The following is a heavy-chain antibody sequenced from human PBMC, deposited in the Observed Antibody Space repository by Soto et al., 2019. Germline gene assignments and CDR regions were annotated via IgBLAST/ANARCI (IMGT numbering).Heavy chain of an antibody. CDR1: GYTFSNYA. D-gene: IGHD4-17*01. CDR3: ARDPGVPGRGHDYGYY. CDR2: ISADGGDA. J-gene: IGHJ4*02. Sequence: QVQLVQSGAEVKKPGASVKVSCGTSGYTFSNYALSWVRQAPGQGLEWMGWISADGGDARYSQRFQGRVTMTTDTSTSTAHMELRSLTAADTTVYYFARDPGVPGRGHDYGYYWGQGTLVTVSS. V-gene: IGHV1-18*01.